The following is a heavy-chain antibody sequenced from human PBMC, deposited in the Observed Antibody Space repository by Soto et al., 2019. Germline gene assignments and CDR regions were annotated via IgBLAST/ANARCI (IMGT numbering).Heavy chain of an antibody. J-gene: IGHJ6*02. CDR1: GYISTNYA. Sequence: GSVKVSCKASGYISTNYAIHWVRQAPGQRLEWMGWINTDSGNTKYSQKFQGRVTLTRDTSASTAYMDLSRLRTEETAVYYCERGVAASSFCMDVWGQG. V-gene: IGHV1-3*04. CDR3: ERGVAASSFCMDV. D-gene: IGHD5-12*01. CDR2: INTDSGNT.